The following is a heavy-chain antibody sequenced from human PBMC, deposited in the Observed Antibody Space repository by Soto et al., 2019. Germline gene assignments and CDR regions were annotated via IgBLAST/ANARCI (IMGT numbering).Heavy chain of an antibody. CDR3: ARDGGVIIPGAIGGGSGMDV. J-gene: IGHJ6*02. Sequence: QVQLVESGGGLVKPGGSLRLSCAASGFNFSDYYMSWIRQAPGKGLEWISYISGRNTFTQYADSVKGRFTISRDNAKNSLYLQLNSLTAADTAVYYCARDGGVIIPGAIGGGSGMDVWGQGTTVTVSS. V-gene: IGHV3-11*06. CDR1: GFNFSDYY. CDR2: ISGRNTFT. D-gene: IGHD2-2*02.